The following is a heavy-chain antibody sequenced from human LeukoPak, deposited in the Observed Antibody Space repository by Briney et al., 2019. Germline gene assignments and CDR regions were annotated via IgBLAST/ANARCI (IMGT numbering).Heavy chain of an antibody. CDR3: ARTNYYYMDV. V-gene: IGHV4-34*11. J-gene: IGHJ6*03. Sequence: SETLSLTCAVYGGSFSGYYWSWIRQPPGKGLEWIGYVYYSGSANSNPALRSRVTISVETSKNQFSLRLSSVTAADTAVYYCARTNYYYMDVWGRGTTVTVSS. CDR1: GGSFSGYY. CDR2: VYYSGSA.